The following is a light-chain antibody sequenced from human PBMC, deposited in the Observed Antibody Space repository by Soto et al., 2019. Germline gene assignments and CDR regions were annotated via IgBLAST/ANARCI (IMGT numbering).Light chain of an antibody. CDR1: QSINSN. V-gene: IGKV3-15*01. CDR3: QQYNNWWT. CDR2: GEY. Sequence: EIVMTQSPATLSVSPGERATLSCRASQSINSNLAWYQHKPGQTPRLLIYGEYTIATGIPARFSGSGSGTDFTLTISSLQSEAFAVYYCQQYNNWWTFGQGTKVEIK. J-gene: IGKJ1*01.